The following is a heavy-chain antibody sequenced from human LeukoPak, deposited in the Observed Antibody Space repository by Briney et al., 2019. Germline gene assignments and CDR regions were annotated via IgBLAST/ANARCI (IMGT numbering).Heavy chain of an antibody. V-gene: IGHV3-48*04. J-gene: IGHJ4*02. CDR2: ISSSSSTI. D-gene: IGHD6-13*01. CDR1: GFTFSSYS. Sequence: PGGSLRLSCAASGFTFSSYSMNWVRQAPGKGLEWVSYISSSSSTIYYADSVKGRFTISRDNAKNSLYLQMNSLRAEDTAVYYCARDRSYVLSSSSDYWGQGTLVTVSS. CDR3: ARDRSYVLSSSSDY.